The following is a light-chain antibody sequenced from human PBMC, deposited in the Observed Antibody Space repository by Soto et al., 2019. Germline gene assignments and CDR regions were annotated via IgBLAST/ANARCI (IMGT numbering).Light chain of an antibody. Sequence: DIQMTQSPSTLSASVGDRVTITCRATQSVSNWLAWYQQKPGKAPKLLIYHASSLESGVPSRFRGSGFGTEFTLTISSLQPDDSATYYCQQYNGYSTFGGGTKVEIK. V-gene: IGKV1-5*01. CDR3: QQYNGYST. CDR1: QSVSNW. CDR2: HAS. J-gene: IGKJ4*01.